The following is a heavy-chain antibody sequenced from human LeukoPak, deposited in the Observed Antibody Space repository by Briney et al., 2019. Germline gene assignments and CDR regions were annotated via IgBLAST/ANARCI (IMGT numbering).Heavy chain of an antibody. CDR3: ARDVCSSTSCYNNY. CDR2: ISSSSSSI. J-gene: IGHJ4*02. D-gene: IGHD2-2*02. V-gene: IGHV3-48*02. CDR1: GFTFSSDS. Sequence: GGSLRLSCAASGFTFSSDSMNWVRQAPGKVLEWVSYISSSSSSIYYADSVKGRFTISRDNAKNSLYLQMNSLRDEDTAVYYCARDVCSSTSCYNNYWGQGTLVTVSS.